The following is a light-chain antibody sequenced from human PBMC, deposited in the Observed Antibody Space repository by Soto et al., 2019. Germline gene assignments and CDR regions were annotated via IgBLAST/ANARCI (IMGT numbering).Light chain of an antibody. CDR1: QSIASY. Sequence: DIQVPPSTSSLSASVGDRVTITFLASQSIASYLNWYQPKPGKAPEVLIYGASSLQSGVPSRFSGSGSGTDFTLTISSLQPEDFGTYYCQQSFSNPRTCGQGTKVDIK. CDR3: QQSFSNPRT. J-gene: IGKJ1*01. CDR2: GAS. V-gene: IGKV1-39*01.